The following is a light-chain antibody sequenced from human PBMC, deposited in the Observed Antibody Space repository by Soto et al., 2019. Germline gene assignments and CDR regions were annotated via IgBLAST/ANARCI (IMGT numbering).Light chain of an antibody. CDR2: DAS. Sequence: EIVLTQSPATLSLSPGERATLSCRASQSVSTYLAWYQHKPGQAPSLLIYDASNRATGIPARFSGSGSGTDFTLTISSLEPADFAVYYCQQRSNWPPLYSFGQGTKLEIK. V-gene: IGKV3-11*01. CDR3: QQRSNWPPLYS. J-gene: IGKJ2*01. CDR1: QSVSTY.